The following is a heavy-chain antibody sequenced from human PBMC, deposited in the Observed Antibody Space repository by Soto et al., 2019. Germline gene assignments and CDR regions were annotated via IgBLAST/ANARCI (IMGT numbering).Heavy chain of an antibody. CDR3: AKARRGGVVTNGDFDY. CDR2: ISWNSGSI. D-gene: IGHD3-3*01. Sequence: EVQLVESGGGLVQPGRSLRLSCAASGFTFDDYAMHWVRQAPGKGLEWVSGISWNSGSIGYADSVKGRFTISRDNAKNSPYLQMNSLRAEDTALYYCAKARRGGVVTNGDFDYWGQGTLLTVSS. CDR1: GFTFDDYA. J-gene: IGHJ4*02. V-gene: IGHV3-9*01.